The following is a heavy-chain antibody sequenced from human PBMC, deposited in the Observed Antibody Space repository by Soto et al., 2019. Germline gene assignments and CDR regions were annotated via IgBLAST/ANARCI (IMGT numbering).Heavy chain of an antibody. J-gene: IGHJ6*02. V-gene: IGHV3-15*01. CDR2: IKSKTDGGTT. Sequence: GGSLRLSCAASGFTFSSYAMSWVRQAPGKGLEWVGRIKSKTDGGTTDYAAPVKGRFTISRDDSKNTLYLQMNSLKTEDTAVYYCTTAEGIAAPPAYYYYYYGMDVWGQGTTVTVSS. CDR3: TTAEGIAAPPAYYYYYYGMDV. D-gene: IGHD6-6*01. CDR1: GFTFSSYA.